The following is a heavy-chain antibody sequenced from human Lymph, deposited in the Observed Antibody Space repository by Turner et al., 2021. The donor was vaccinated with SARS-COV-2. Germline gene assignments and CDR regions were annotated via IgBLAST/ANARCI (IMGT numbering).Heavy chain of an antibody. CDR1: GGSFSGYY. D-gene: IGHD5-18*01. Sequence: QVPLQQLGAGLLYPSETLSLTCAVYGGSFSGYYWCWIRPPPGKGLEWIGESNHSGSTNYNPSHKSRVTISVDKSKTQFSQKLSSVTAADTAVYYCARGGVDTAMVRYYYYGMDVWGQGTTVTVSS. CDR2: SNHSGST. J-gene: IGHJ6*02. CDR3: ARGGVDTAMVRYYYYGMDV. V-gene: IGHV4-34*01.